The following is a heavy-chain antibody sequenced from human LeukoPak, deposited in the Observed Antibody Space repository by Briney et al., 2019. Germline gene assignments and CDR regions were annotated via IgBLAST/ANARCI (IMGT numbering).Heavy chain of an antibody. CDR3: AKDAVEQVVPLDYFDF. J-gene: IGHJ4*02. CDR1: GFTVSSNS. V-gene: IGHV3-53*01. D-gene: IGHD6-13*01. Sequence: GGSLRLSCTVSGFTVSSNSMSWVPQAPGKGLEWVSFIYSDNTHYSDSVKGRFTISRDNSKNTLLLQINSLRAEDTAVYYCAKDAVEQVVPLDYFDFWGQGTLVTVSS. CDR2: IYSDNT.